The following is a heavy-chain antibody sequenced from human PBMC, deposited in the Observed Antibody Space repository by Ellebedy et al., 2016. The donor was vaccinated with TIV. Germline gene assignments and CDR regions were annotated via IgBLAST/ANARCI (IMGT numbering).Heavy chain of an antibody. Sequence: PGGSLRLSCAASGFTFTSYAMNWVRQAPGKGLEWVSAISGSAGSTSYADSVKGRFTISRDNSKNTLYLQLNSLRAEDTAVYYCAKGGRGSGHLDYYYYAMDVWGQGTTVTVSS. CDR2: ISGSAGST. CDR3: AKGGRGSGHLDYYYYAMDV. J-gene: IGHJ6*02. V-gene: IGHV3-23*01. D-gene: IGHD6-19*01. CDR1: GFTFTSYA.